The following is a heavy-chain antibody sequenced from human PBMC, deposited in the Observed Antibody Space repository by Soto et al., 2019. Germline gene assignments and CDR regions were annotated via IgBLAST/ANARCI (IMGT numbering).Heavy chain of an antibody. CDR2: IWYDGSNK. CDR1: GFTFSSYG. V-gene: IGHV3-33*06. J-gene: IGHJ5*02. CDR3: AKDQGIASRPRWFDP. D-gene: IGHD6-6*01. Sequence: QVQLVESGGGVVQPGRSLRLSCAASGFTFSSYGMHWVRQAPGKGLEWVAVIWYDGSNKYYADSVKGRFTISRDNSKNTLSLQMNSLRAEDTAVYYCAKDQGIASRPRWFDPWGQGTLVTVSS.